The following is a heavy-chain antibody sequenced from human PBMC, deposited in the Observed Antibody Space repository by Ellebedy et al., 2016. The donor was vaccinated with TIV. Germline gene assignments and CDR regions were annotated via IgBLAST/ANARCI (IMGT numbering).Heavy chain of an antibody. D-gene: IGHD6-6*01. CDR1: GYTITSFG. Sequence: ASVKVSXXASGYTITSFGLSWVRQAPGQGLEWMGWISAYNGGINYAQNFQGRVAMTTDTATSTVYVDLRSLRSDDTAVYYCARVSVDVVIGYHYFYMDIWGKGTTVTVSS. CDR3: ARVSVDVVIGYHYFYMDI. CDR2: ISAYNGGI. J-gene: IGHJ6*03. V-gene: IGHV1-18*01.